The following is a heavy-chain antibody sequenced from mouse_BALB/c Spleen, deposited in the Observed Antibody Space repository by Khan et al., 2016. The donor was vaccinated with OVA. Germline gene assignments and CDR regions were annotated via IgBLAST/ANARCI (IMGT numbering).Heavy chain of an antibody. D-gene: IGHD2-14*01. J-gene: IGHJ3*01. CDR2: INPSSGYT. Sequence: QVQLQQSGAELARPGASVKMSCKASGYTFTSYTMHWVKQRPGQGLEWIGYINPSSGYTNYNQKFKDKATLTADKSSSTAYLQLSSLTSEDSAVYYCERVGAYVRDDGWFAYWGQGTLVTVSA. CDR3: ERVGAYVRDDGWFAY. V-gene: IGHV1-4*01. CDR1: GYTFTSYT.